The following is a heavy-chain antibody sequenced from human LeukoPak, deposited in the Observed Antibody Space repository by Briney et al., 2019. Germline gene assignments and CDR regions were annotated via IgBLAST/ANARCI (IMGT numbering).Heavy chain of an antibody. D-gene: IGHD2-2*01. V-gene: IGHV1-18*01. CDR1: GYTFTSYG. J-gene: IGHJ4*02. CDR2: ISAYDGNT. CDR3: ARGGCSSTSCYYDY. Sequence: ASVKVSCTASGYTFTSYGISWVRQAPGQGLEWMGWISAYDGNTKYTQKVQYRVTMTTDTSTSTAYMELRSLRSDDTAVYYCARGGCSSTSCYYDYWGQGTLVTVSS.